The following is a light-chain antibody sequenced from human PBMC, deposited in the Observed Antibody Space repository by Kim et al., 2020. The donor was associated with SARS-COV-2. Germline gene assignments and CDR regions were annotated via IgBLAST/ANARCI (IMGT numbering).Light chain of an antibody. CDR2: GAS. CDR3: QQYGSSPET. Sequence: APGERATISCRPSQSVSSSYLAWYQQKPGQAPRLLIYGASSRATGIPDRFSGSGSGTDFTLTISRLEPEDFAVYYCQQYGSSPETFGQGTKVDIK. J-gene: IGKJ1*01. V-gene: IGKV3-20*01. CDR1: QSVSSSY.